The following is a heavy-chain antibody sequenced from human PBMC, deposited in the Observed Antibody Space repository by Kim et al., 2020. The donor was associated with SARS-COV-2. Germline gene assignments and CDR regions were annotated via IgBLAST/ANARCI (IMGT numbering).Heavy chain of an antibody. CDR3: ARDTRDYYGMDV. J-gene: IGHJ6*02. Sequence: GGSLRLSCAASGFTFSSYGMHWVRQAPGKGLEWVAGILYAGSNKYYADSVKGRFTISRDSSKNTLYLQMNSLRAEDTAVYYCARDTRDYYGMDVWVQGATATVSS. CDR2: ILYAGSNK. V-gene: IGHV3-33*01. CDR1: GFTFSSYG.